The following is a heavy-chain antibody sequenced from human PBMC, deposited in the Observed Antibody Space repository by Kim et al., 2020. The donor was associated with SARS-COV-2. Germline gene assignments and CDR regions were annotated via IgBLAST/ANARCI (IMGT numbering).Heavy chain of an antibody. CDR3: TRVIPIAGGWCGALD. J-gene: IGHJ3*02. CDR2: IRSKANSYAT. V-gene: IGHV3-73*01. CDR1: GFTFSGST. Sequence: GGSLRLSCAASGFTFSGSTMHWVRQASGKGLEWVGRIRSKANSYATADAASGKYRFTIARDDSKHTAYLHMNSLKTEDTSLYYCTRVIPIAGGWCGALD. D-gene: IGHD6-19*01.